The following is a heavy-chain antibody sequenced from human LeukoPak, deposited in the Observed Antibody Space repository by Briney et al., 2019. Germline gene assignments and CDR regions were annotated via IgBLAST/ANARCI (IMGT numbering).Heavy chain of an antibody. Sequence: GGSLRLSCAASGLTFSSYAMSWVRLAPGKGLEWVSAISGSGGSTYYADSVKGRFTISRDNSKNTLYLQMNSLRAEDTAVYYCAKDIIAVAGTWNYWGQGTLVTVSS. V-gene: IGHV3-23*01. CDR2: ISGSGGST. CDR3: AKDIIAVAGTWNY. CDR1: GLTFSSYA. D-gene: IGHD6-19*01. J-gene: IGHJ4*02.